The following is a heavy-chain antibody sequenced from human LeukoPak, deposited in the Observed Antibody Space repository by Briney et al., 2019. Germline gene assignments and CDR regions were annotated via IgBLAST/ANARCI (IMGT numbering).Heavy chain of an antibody. CDR2: ISYDGSNK. J-gene: IGHJ4*02. Sequence: PGRSLRLSCAASGFTFSSYGMHWVRQAPGKGLEWEAVISYDGSNKYYADSVKGRFTISRDNSKNTLYLQMNSLRAEDTAVYYCAKGRGRGYSGYDLDYWGQGTLVTVSS. CDR3: AKGRGRGYSGYDLDY. D-gene: IGHD5-12*01. V-gene: IGHV3-30*18. CDR1: GFTFSSYG.